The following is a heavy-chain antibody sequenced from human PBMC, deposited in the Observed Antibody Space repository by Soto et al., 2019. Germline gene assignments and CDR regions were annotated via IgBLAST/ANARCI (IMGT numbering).Heavy chain of an antibody. V-gene: IGHV3-30-3*01. Sequence: GGSLRLSCAASGFTFSSYAMHWVRQAPGKGLEWVAVISYDGSNKYYAGSVKGRFTISRDNSKNTLYLQMNSLRAEDTAVYYCARDPVIVGVPPYFDYWGQGTLVTVSS. CDR2: ISYDGSNK. D-gene: IGHD1-26*01. J-gene: IGHJ4*02. CDR3: ARDPVIVGVPPYFDY. CDR1: GFTFSSYA.